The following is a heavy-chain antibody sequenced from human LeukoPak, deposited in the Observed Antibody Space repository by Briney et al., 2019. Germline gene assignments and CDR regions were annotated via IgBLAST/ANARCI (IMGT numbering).Heavy chain of an antibody. CDR1: GFTFSSYA. D-gene: IGHD3-10*01. CDR3: AREGLSLWFGELSNAFDI. Sequence: GGSLRLSCAASGFTFSSYAMSWVRQAPGKGLEWVSVIYSGGSTYYADSVKGRFTISRDNSKNTLYLQMNSLRAEDTAVYYCAREGLSLWFGELSNAFDIWGQGTMVTVSS. J-gene: IGHJ3*02. V-gene: IGHV3-66*01. CDR2: IYSGGST.